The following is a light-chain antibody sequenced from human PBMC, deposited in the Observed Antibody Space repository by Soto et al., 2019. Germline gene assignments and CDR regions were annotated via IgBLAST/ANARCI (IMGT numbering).Light chain of an antibody. CDR3: QQYDTWHVWT. CDR1: QSVSSN. Sequence: IVLTQSPATLSVSPGEKATLSCRASQSVSSNLAWYQQKPGQAPRLLMYGASTRATAIPARFSGSGSGTEFTINITSLQAEDIAVYYCQQYDTWHVWTFGQGTKVEI. CDR2: GAS. J-gene: IGKJ1*01. V-gene: IGKV3-15*01.